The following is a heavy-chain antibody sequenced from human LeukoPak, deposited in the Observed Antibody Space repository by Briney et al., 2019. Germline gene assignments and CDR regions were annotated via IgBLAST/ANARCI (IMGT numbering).Heavy chain of an antibody. Sequence: GGSLRLSCAASGFTFSSYYMNWVRQAPGKGLEWVSSISSSSTYIYYADSVKGRFTISRDNAKNSLYLQMNSLRAEDTAVYYCARAARLVGATAYYFDSWGQGTLVTVSS. D-gene: IGHD1-26*01. J-gene: IGHJ4*02. CDR3: ARAARLVGATAYYFDS. CDR1: GFTFSSYY. CDR2: ISSSSTYI. V-gene: IGHV3-21*01.